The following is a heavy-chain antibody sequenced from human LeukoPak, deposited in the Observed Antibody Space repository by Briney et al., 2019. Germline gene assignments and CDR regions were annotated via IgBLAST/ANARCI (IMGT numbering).Heavy chain of an antibody. J-gene: IGHJ3*02. D-gene: IGHD6-6*01. CDR2: ISGSGGST. CDR1: GFTFSSYA. V-gene: IGHV3-23*01. Sequence: GGSLRLSCAASGFTFSSYAMSWVRQAPGKGLEWVSAISGSGGSTYYADSVKGRFTISRDNPKNTLYLQMNSLRAEDTAVYYCAASLSSRGAFDIWGQGAMVTVSS. CDR3: AASLSSRGAFDI.